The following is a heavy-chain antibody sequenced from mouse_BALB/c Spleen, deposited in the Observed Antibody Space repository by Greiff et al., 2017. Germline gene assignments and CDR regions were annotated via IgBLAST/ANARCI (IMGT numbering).Heavy chain of an antibody. Sequence: EVQGVESGGGLVKPGGSLKLSCAASGFAFSSYDMSWVRQTPEKRLEWVAYISSGGGSTYYPDTVKGRFTISRDNAKNTLYLQMSSLKSEDTAMYYCARQGDGYYDFDYWGQGTTLTVSS. V-gene: IGHV5-12-1*01. CDR3: ARQGDGYYDFDY. CDR1: GFAFSSYD. CDR2: ISSGGGST. J-gene: IGHJ2*01. D-gene: IGHD2-3*01.